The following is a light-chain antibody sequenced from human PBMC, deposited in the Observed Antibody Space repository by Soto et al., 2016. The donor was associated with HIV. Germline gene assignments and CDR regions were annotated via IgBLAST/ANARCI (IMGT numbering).Light chain of an antibody. CDR2: AAS. Sequence: DMQMTQSPPSLSASVRDRVTITCRASQAIYNSLAWYLQKPGKAPKLLLYAASRLASGVPSRFSGSGSGTDYALTISSLQPEDFAAYYCQQHGNLPHTFGGGTKVEI. CDR1: QAIYNS. CDR3: QQHGNLPHT. V-gene: IGKV1-NL1*01. J-gene: IGKJ4*01.